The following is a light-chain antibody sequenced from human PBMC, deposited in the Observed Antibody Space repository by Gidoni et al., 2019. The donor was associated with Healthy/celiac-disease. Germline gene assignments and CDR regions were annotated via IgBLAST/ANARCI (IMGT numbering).Light chain of an antibody. V-gene: IGLV1-40*01. CDR2: GNS. CDR3: QSYDSSLSGWV. Sequence: QSVLTQPPSVSGPPGQRVTISCTGSSSNIGAGYDVHWYQQLPGTAPKLLIYGNSNRPSGVPDRFSGSKSGTSASLAITGLHAEDEADYYCQSYDSSLSGWVFGGGTKLTVL. J-gene: IGLJ3*02. CDR1: SSNIGAGYD.